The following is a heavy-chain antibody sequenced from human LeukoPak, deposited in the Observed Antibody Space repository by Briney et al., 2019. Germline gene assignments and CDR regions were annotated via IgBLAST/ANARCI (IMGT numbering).Heavy chain of an antibody. D-gene: IGHD2-21*01. CDR1: GGTFSSYA. Sequence: SVKVSCKASGGTFSSYAISWVRQAPGQGLEWMGGIIPIFGTANYAQKFQGRVTITADESTSTAYMELSSLRSEDTAVYYCARDSCGGDCYVPSWFDPWGQGTLVTVSS. CDR2: IIPIFGTA. V-gene: IGHV1-69*13. J-gene: IGHJ5*02. CDR3: ARDSCGGDCYVPSWFDP.